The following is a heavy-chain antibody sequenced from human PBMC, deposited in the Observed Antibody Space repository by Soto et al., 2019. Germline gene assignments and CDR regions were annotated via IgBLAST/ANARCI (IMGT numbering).Heavy chain of an antibody. CDR2: IIPLFDSP. CDR3: ARGASMIAFGGVFAPAYFDY. V-gene: IGHV1-69*13. Sequence: SVKVSCKSSGGTFSSYAISWVRQAPGEGLEWLGGIIPLFDSPNYAQKFHGRVTITADEYTTTAYMELSSLRSEDTAVYHCARGASMIAFGGVFAPAYFDYWGKGTTLTVSS. CDR1: GGTFSSYA. D-gene: IGHD3-16*01. J-gene: IGHJ4*02.